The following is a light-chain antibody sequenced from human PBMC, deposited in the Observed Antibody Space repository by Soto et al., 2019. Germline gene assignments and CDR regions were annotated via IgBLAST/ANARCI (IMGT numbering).Light chain of an antibody. CDR2: DVS. CDR1: SSDVGGYNY. CDR3: SSYTSSSTPLYV. Sequence: QSVLTQPASVSGSPGQSITISCTGTSSDVGGYNYVSWYQQHPGKAPKLMICDVSNRPSGVSNRFSGSKSGNTASLTISGLQAEDEADYYCSSYTSSSTPLYVFGTGTKVTVL. V-gene: IGLV2-14*01. J-gene: IGLJ1*01.